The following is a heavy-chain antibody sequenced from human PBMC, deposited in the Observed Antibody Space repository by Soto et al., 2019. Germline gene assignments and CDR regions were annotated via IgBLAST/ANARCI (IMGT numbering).Heavy chain of an antibody. CDR1: GFTFRSYW. CDR3: ARSLPGTYGAFDL. V-gene: IGHV3-74*02. CDR2: ISGDGSST. Sequence: EVQLLESGGGLVQPGGSLRLSCEASGFTFRSYWMHWVRQSPGKGLVWVSRISGDGSSTKYADSVKRRFTISRDNVKNTVYLQIDSLRAEDTAVYYCARSLPGTYGAFDLWGQGAMVTVSS. D-gene: IGHD1-7*01. J-gene: IGHJ3*01.